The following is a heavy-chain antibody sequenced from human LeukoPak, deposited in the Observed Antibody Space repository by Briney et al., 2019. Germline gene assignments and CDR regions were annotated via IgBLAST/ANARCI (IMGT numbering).Heavy chain of an antibody. J-gene: IGHJ6*02. CDR3: ATSIAARPWDFVYYYGMDV. CDR2: INPNSGGT. CDR1: GYTFTGYY. Sequence: GASVKVSCKASGYTFTGYYTHWVRQAPGQGLEWMGWINPNSGGTNYAQKFQGRVTMTRDTSISTAYMELSRLRSDDTAVYYCATSIAARPWDFVYYYGMDVWGQGTTVTVSS. V-gene: IGHV1-2*02. D-gene: IGHD6-6*01.